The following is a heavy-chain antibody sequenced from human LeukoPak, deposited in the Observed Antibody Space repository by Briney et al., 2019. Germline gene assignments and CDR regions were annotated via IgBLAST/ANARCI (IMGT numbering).Heavy chain of an antibody. CDR1: GYTFSGHY. J-gene: IGHJ4*01. CDR2: INAESGET. V-gene: IGHV1-2*06. Sequence: ASVKVACKASGYTFSGHYTHWIRQAPGQGREWMGRINAESGETKYAQKFQGRVTMTRDTSISTAYMELRGLRFDDTAVYYCARDWELRWSQGAFDYWGHGTLLAVSS. D-gene: IGHD3-10*01. CDR3: ARDWELRWSQGAFDY.